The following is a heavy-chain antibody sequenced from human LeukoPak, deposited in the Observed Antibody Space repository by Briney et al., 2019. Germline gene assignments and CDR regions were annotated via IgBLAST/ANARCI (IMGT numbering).Heavy chain of an antibody. CDR3: AKGGYCSSTTCPADP. V-gene: IGHV3-23*01. CDR1: GFTFSSYA. Sequence: GALRLSCAASGFTFSSYALSWVRQAPGKGLEWVSAISGSGGSTYYADSVKGRFTISRDNSENTLYLQMNSLRAEDTAIYYCAKGGYCSSTTCPADPWGQGTLVTVSS. CDR2: ISGSGGST. J-gene: IGHJ5*02. D-gene: IGHD2-2*01.